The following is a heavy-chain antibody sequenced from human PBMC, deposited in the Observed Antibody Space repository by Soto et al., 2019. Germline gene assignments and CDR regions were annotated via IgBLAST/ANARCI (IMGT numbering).Heavy chain of an antibody. CDR3: SSGSYYSSY. Sequence: GGSLRLCCTASGFSFSGSAMHWVRQASGKGLEWVGRIRSKSNKYATLYAASVKGRFTISRDDSQNTAYLQMESLKSEDTAVYYCSSGSYYSSYWGQGXLVTVYS. D-gene: IGHD1-26*01. J-gene: IGHJ4*02. CDR2: IRSKSNKYAT. CDR1: GFSFSGSA. V-gene: IGHV3-73*01.